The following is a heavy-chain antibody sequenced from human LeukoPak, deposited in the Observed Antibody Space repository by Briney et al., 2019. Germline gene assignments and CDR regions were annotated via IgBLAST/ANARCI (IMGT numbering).Heavy chain of an antibody. CDR3: ARVPPARNDYSNYVDYYGMDV. CDR2: IIPIFGIA. V-gene: IGHV1-69*04. D-gene: IGHD4-11*01. CDR1: GGTFSSFA. Sequence: SVKVSCKASGGTFSSFAISWVRQAPGQGLEWMGRIIPIFGIANYAQKFQGRVTITADKSTSTAYMELSSLRSEDTAVYYCARVPPARNDYSNYVDYYGMDVWGQGTTVTVSS. J-gene: IGHJ6*02.